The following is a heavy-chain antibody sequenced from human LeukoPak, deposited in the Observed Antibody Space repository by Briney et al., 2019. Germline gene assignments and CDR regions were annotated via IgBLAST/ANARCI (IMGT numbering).Heavy chain of an antibody. CDR3: AREGWYYYDRSGENAFDI. J-gene: IGHJ3*02. V-gene: IGHV4-59*01. D-gene: IGHD3-22*01. Sequence: SETLSLTCTVSGGSISSYYWSWIRQPPGKGLEWIGYIYYSGSTNYNPSHKSRVTISVDTSKNQFSLKLRSVTAADTAVYYCAREGWYYYDRSGENAFDIWGQGTMVTVSS. CDR2: IYYSGST. CDR1: GGSISSYY.